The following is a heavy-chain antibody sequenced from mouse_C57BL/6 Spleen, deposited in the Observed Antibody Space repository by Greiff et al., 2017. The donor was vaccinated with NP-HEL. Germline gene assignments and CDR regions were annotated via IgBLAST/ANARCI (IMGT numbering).Heavy chain of an antibody. CDR3: TGGGIWDGYYEAWFAY. Sequence: EVKLQQSGTVLARPGASVKMSCKTSGYTFTSYWMHWVKQRPGQGLEWIGAIYPGNSDTSYNQKFKGKAKLTAVTSASTAYMELSSLTNEDSAVYYCTGGGIWDGYYEAWFAYWGQGTLVTVSA. CDR2: IYPGNSDT. J-gene: IGHJ3*01. CDR1: GYTFTSYW. D-gene: IGHD2-3*01. V-gene: IGHV1-5*01.